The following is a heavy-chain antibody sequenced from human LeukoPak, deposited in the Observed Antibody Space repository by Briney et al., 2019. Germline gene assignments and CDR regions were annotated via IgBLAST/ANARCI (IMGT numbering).Heavy chain of an antibody. D-gene: IGHD3-3*01. V-gene: IGHV4-59*12. Sequence: SETLSLTCTVSGGSISNYYWSWIRQPPGKGLEYIGYIYYSGSTNYNPSLKSRVTISLDTSKNQFSLKLSSVTAADTAVYYCARDGVYDFWSGYYYYYYYMDVWGKGTTVTVSS. CDR1: GGSISNYY. J-gene: IGHJ6*03. CDR2: IYYSGST. CDR3: ARDGVYDFWSGYYYYYYYMDV.